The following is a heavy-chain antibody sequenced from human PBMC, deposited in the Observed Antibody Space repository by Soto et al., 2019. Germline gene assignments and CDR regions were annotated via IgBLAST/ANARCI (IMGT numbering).Heavy chain of an antibody. CDR2: INPNSGGT. V-gene: IGHV1-2*04. CDR3: ARMGIGCAPSYDAFDI. Sequence: ASVKVSCKASGYTFTGYYMHWVRQAPGQGLEWMGWINPNSGGTNYAQKFQGWVTMTRDTSISTAYMELSRLRSDDTAVYYCARMGIGCAPSYDAFDIWGQGTMVTVSS. D-gene: IGHD1-26*01. CDR1: GYTFTGYY. J-gene: IGHJ3*02.